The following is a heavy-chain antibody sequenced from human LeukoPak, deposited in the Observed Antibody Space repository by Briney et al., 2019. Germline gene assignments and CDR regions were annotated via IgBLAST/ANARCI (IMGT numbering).Heavy chain of an antibody. D-gene: IGHD6-13*01. CDR2: ISYDGSNK. J-gene: IGHJ4*02. CDR1: GFTFSSYA. V-gene: IGHV3-30-3*01. CDR3: ARDISSSSWYDY. Sequence: GGSLRLSCAASGFTFSSYAMHWVRQAPGKGLEWVAVISYDGSNKYYADSVKGRFTISRDNSKNTLYLQMNSLRAEDTAVYYCARDISSSSWYDYWGQGTLVTVSS.